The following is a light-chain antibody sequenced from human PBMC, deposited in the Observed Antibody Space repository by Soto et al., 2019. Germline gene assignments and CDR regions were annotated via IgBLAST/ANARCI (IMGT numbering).Light chain of an antibody. CDR3: HQYDDGPYT. J-gene: IGKJ2*01. CDR2: RAS. Sequence: EIVMTQSPATLSLSPGERATLSCRASQSVSSNVAWYQQIPGQTPRLLIYRASTRATGIPVRFSGSGSGTELTLTISSLQSEDFAVYYCHQYDDGPYTFGQGTKVEI. CDR1: QSVSSN. V-gene: IGKV3-15*01.